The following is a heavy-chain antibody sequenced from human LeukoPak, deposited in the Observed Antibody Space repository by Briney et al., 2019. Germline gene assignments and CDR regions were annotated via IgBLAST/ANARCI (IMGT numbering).Heavy chain of an antibody. V-gene: IGHV3-21*01. CDR3: ARPNGCGWDF. Sequence: PGGSLRLSCAASGFTFSSYSMNWVRQAPGKGPEWVSSISSSSSYIYYADSVKGRFTISRDNAKNSLYLQLNSLRSEDTAVYYCARPNGCGWDFWGQGTLVTVSS. CDR2: ISSSSSYI. J-gene: IGHJ4*02. D-gene: IGHD5-24*01. CDR1: GFTFSSYS.